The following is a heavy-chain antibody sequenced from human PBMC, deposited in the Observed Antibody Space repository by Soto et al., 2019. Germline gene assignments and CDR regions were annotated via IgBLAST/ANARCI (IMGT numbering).Heavy chain of an antibody. CDR2: INHSGNT. CDR3: ATFSIVGTVIFNH. J-gene: IGHJ4*02. D-gene: IGHD1-26*01. Sequence: PSETLSLTCGVYGDSFSDYYWAWVRQPPGKGLERIGEINHSGNTYFAPSLKSRLTMSIDTSRSHVSLHLTSVTAADTAVYYCATFSIVGTVIFNHWGQGTQVTVSS. V-gene: IGHV4-34*01. CDR1: GDSFSDYY.